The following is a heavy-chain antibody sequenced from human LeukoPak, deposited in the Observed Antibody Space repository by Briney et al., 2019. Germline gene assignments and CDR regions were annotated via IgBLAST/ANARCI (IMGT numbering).Heavy chain of an antibody. CDR1: GGSISSYY. CDR3: ARDSRVRGVIHPGDY. Sequence: SETLSLTCTVSGGSISSYYWSWIRQPPGKGLEWIGYIYYSGSTNYNPSLKSRVTISVDTSKNQFSLKLSSVTAADTAVYYCARDSRVRGVIHPGDYWGQGTLVTVSS. J-gene: IGHJ4*02. V-gene: IGHV4-59*12. CDR2: IYYSGST. D-gene: IGHD3-10*01.